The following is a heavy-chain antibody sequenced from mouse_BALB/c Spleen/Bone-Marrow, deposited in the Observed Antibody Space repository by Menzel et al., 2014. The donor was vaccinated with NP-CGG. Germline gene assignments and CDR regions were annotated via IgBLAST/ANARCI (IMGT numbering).Heavy chain of an antibody. CDR2: INPYNGGT. CDR1: GYSFTGYT. Sequence: EVKLQESGPELVKPGASMKISCKASGYSFTGYTMNWVKQSHGKNLEWFGLINPYNGGTSYNQKFKGKATLTVDKSSSTAYMELLSLTSEDSAVYYCARRGYGCDDYFDYWGQGTTLTVSS. CDR3: ARRGYGCDDYFDY. D-gene: IGHD2-2*01. J-gene: IGHJ2*01. V-gene: IGHV1-18*01.